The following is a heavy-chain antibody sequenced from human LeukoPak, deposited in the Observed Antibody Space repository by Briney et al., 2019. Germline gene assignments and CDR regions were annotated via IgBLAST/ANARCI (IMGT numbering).Heavy chain of an antibody. J-gene: IGHJ4*02. CDR1: GGSISSGGYY. CDR2: IYYSGST. Sequence: PSQTLSLTCTVSGGSISSGGYYWSWIREHPGKGLEWIGYIYYSGSTYYNPSLKSRVTISVDTSKNQFSLKLSSVTAADTAVYYCARDKDSSGLDYWGQGTLVTVSS. D-gene: IGHD3-22*01. CDR3: ARDKDSSGLDY. V-gene: IGHV4-31*03.